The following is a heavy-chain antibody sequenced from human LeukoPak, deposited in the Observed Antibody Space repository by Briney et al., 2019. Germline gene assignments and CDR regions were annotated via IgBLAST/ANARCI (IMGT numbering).Heavy chain of an antibody. CDR3: AAGVGYTYGLSLGATALISDI. D-gene: IGHD5-18*01. J-gene: IGHJ3*02. Sequence: ASVKVSCKASGFTFSGCAMQWLRQARGQRLEWIGWIVVGTGKKDYAQRLQERVTITTDMTTSTAYMELSSLRSEDTAVYYCAAGVGYTYGLSLGATALISDIWGQGTMVTVSS. CDR2: IVVGTGKK. V-gene: IGHV1-58*02. CDR1: GFTFSGCA.